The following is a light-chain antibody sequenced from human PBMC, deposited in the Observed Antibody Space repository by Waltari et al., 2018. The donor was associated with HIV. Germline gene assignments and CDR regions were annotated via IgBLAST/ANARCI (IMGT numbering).Light chain of an antibody. J-gene: IGLJ1*01. CDR1: SSNIGAGYD. CDR3: AAWDVSLRGAYV. CDR2: GNS. V-gene: IGLV1-40*01. Sequence: QSELTQPPSVSAAPGQRVTISCTGSSSNIGAGYDVHWYQQVPGRAPKVVIYGNSNRPSGVPDRFSGSKSGSSASLVITGLQSEDEADYYCAAWDVSLRGAYVFGTGTKVAVL.